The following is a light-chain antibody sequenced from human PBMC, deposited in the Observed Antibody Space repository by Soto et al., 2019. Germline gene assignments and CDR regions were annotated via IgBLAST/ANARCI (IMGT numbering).Light chain of an antibody. Sequence: QSVLTQPPSVSGAPGQRVTISCTGSSSNLGAGYDAHWFQFLPGTAPKLLIYGNTNRPSGVPDRFSGSKSATSASLAITGLQSEHEAEYFCQSGDISLGGHVFGHGTKVTVL. V-gene: IGLV1-40*01. CDR2: GNT. CDR1: SSNLGAGYD. J-gene: IGLJ1*01. CDR3: QSGDISLGGHV.